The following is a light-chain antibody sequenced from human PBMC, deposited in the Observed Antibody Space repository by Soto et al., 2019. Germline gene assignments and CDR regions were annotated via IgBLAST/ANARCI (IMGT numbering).Light chain of an antibody. CDR2: AAS. CDR1: PGIINY. CDR3: QKYNSAPLT. Sequence: DIQMTQSPSSLSASVGDRVTITCRASPGIINYLAWYQQKPGKVPKLLIYAASTLQSGVPSRFSGSGSGTEFNPTISSLQPEDVATYYCQKYNSAPLTFGQGTRLEIK. J-gene: IGKJ5*01. V-gene: IGKV1-27*01.